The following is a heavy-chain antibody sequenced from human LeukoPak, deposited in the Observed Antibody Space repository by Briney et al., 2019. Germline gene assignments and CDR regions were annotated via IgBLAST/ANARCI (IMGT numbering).Heavy chain of an antibody. D-gene: IGHD1-1*01. CDR2: IYYSGST. Sequence: SETLSLTCTVSGGSISSYYWSWIRQPPGKGLEWIGYIYYSGSTYYNPSLKSRVTISVDTSKNQFSLKLSSVTAADTAVYYCARALEYYYYYYMDVWGKGTTVTVSS. CDR1: GGSISSYY. V-gene: IGHV4-59*08. J-gene: IGHJ6*03. CDR3: ARALEYYYYYYMDV.